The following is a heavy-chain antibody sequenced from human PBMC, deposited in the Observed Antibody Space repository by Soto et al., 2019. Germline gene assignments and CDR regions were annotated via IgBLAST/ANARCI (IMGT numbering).Heavy chain of an antibody. CDR2: ISGGGNT. V-gene: IGHV3-23*01. CDR3: AKGGVRLWQHDYSDY. D-gene: IGHD6-13*01. Sequence: EVHLLESGGALVQPGGSLRLSCAASGFTFSDYAMSWVRQAPGKGLEWVSAISGGGNTYYRESVKSRFSISRDSSKNMVYLQMHSLRAEDTALYYCAKGGVRLWQHDYSDYWGQGTLVTVSS. CDR1: GFTFSDYA. J-gene: IGHJ4*02.